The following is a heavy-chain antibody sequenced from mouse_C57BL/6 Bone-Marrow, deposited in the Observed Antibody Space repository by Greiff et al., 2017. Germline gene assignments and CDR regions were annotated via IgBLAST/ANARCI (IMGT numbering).Heavy chain of an antibody. V-gene: IGHV14-4*01. J-gene: IGHJ2*01. D-gene: IGHD2-3*01. Sequence: VQLQQSGAELVRPGASVKLSCTASGFNFKDDYIHWVKQRPEQGLEWIGWIDPAIGATEYAPKFQGKATFTLDTSSNTAYLQLSSLTAEDTAVYDCSSCDGYYFDFWGQGTPLTVAA. CDR3: SSCDGYYFDF. CDR2: IDPAIGAT. CDR1: GFNFKDDY.